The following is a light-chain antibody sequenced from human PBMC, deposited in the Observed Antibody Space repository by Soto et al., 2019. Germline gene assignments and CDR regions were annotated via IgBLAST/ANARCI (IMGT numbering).Light chain of an antibody. Sequence: DIVMTQSPDSLAVSLGERATINCKSSQSVLYNSNNKNYLAWYQQKPGQPPKLLISWASTRESGVPDRFSGSGSGTEFTLTISSLQAEDVAVYYCQHYYSAPFTFGQGTRLEIK. J-gene: IGKJ5*01. CDR3: QHYYSAPFT. CDR2: WAS. V-gene: IGKV4-1*01. CDR1: QSVLYNSNNKNY.